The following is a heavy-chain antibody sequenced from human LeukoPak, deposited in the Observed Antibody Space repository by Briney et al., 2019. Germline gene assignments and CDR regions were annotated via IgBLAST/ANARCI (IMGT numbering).Heavy chain of an antibody. Sequence: QPGGSLKLSCAASGFTFRGSAVHWVRQTSGKGLEWVGRIRNKANNYATAYAASVKGRFTIFRDDSKNTAYLQMNSLKTEDTAVYHCTIWVVPAANYDYMDVWGKGTTVAVSS. CDR3: TIWVVPAANYDYMDV. D-gene: IGHD2-2*01. V-gene: IGHV3-73*01. CDR1: GFTFRGSA. CDR2: IRNKANNYAT. J-gene: IGHJ6*03.